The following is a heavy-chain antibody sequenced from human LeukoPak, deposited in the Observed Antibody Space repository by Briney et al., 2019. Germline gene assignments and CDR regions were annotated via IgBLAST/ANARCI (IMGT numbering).Heavy chain of an antibody. CDR1: GGSISSYY. J-gene: IGHJ3*02. CDR3: ARTTMVRGVGDAFDI. Sequence: PSETLSLTCTVSGGSISSYYWSWIRQPPGKGLEWIGYIYYSGSTNYNPSLKSRATISVDTSKNQFSLKLSSVTAAGTAVYCCARTTMVRGVGDAFDIWGQGTMVTVSS. D-gene: IGHD3-10*01. CDR2: IYYSGST. V-gene: IGHV4-59*01.